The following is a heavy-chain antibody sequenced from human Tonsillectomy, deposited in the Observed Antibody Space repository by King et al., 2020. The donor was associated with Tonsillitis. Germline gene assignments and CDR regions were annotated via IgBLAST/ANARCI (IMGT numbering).Heavy chain of an antibody. D-gene: IGHD6-13*01. CDR2: IKIKTVGGTT. V-gene: IGHV3-15*01. CDR1: GFTFTNSW. Sequence: VQLVESGGGLVKPGGSLRLSCAASGFTFTNSWMSWVRQAPGKGLEWVGRIKIKTVGGTTDYAAPVKGRFSISGDDSKNTLYLQMNSLKTEDTAVYYCTAGYTSSWVDAFDIWGQGTMVTVSS. CDR3: TAGYTSSWVDAFDI. J-gene: IGHJ3*02.